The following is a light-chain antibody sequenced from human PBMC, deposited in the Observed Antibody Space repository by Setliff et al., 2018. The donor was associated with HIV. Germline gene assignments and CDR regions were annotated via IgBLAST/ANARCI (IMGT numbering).Light chain of an antibody. CDR2: DVN. J-gene: IGLJ1*01. CDR3: CSYVNSGIYV. CDR1: SSDVGAYNY. V-gene: IGLV2-23*02. Sequence: QSVLTQPASVSGSPGQAITISCSGTSSDVGAYNYVSWYQQHPGKAPKVMIYDVNKWPSGVSNRFSGSKSGNTASLTISGLQAEDEADYYCCSYVNSGIYVFGTGTKATVL.